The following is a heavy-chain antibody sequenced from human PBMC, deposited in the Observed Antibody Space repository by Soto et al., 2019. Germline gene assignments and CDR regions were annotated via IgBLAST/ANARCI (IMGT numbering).Heavy chain of an antibody. CDR2: ISSSSSYI. V-gene: IGHV3-21*01. J-gene: IGHJ5*02. CDR3: AKDLSRPGGADP. CDR1: GFTFSSYS. Sequence: PGGSLRLSCAASGFTFSSYSMNWVRQAPGKGLEWVSSISSSSSYIYYADSVKGRFTISRDNAKNSLYLQMNSLRAEDTAVYYCAKDLSRPGGADPGGQGPLVTVSS. D-gene: IGHD3-10*01.